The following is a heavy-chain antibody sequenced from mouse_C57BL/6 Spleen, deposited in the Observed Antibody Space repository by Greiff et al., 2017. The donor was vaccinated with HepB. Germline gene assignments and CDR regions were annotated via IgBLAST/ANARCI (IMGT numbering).Heavy chain of an antibody. CDR2: ISYSGST. J-gene: IGHJ1*03. Sequence: VQLKESGPGLAKPSQTLSLTCSATGYSITSDYWNWIRKFPGNKLEYMGYISYSGSTYYNPSLKSRISITRDTSKNQYYLQLNSVTTEDTATYYCARGDYSNFYWYFDVWGTGTTVTVSS. V-gene: IGHV3-8*01. CDR1: GYSITSDY. CDR3: ARGDYSNFYWYFDV. D-gene: IGHD2-5*01.